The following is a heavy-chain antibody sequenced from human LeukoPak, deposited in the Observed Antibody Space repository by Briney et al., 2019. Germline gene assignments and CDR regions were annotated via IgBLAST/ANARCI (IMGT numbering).Heavy chain of an antibody. CDR3: ARDWDYYDSSGSDPIY. CDR1: GYTFTGYY. Sequence: GASVKVSCKAAGYTFTGYYMHWVRQAPGQGLEGMGWINPNSGGTNYAQKFQSTVTMTRDTSIRTAYMELSRLRSDDTPVYYCARDWDYYDSSGSDPIYWGQGTLVTVSS. V-gene: IGHV1-2*02. J-gene: IGHJ4*02. D-gene: IGHD3-22*01. CDR2: INPNSGGT.